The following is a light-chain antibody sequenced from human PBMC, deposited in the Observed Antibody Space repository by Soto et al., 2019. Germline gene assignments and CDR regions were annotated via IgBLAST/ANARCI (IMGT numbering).Light chain of an antibody. CDR3: QQAISFPRT. V-gene: IGKV1-12*01. J-gene: IGKJ1*01. Sequence: DIQMTQSPSSVSASVGDRVTITCRASQRISTWLAWYQQQPGKAPNLLISAASNLQSGAPSRFSGSGSGTYFTLIISSLQPEDFATYYCQQAISFPRTFGQGTQVEIK. CDR1: QRISTW. CDR2: AAS.